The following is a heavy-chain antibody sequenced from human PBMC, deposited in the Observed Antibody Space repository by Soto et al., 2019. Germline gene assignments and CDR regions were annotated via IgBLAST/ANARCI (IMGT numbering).Heavy chain of an antibody. D-gene: IGHD3-10*01. V-gene: IGHV4-59*01. CDR2: IYNSGST. Sequence: SETLSLTCTVSGASISRDYWSWIRQPPGKGLEWIGYIYNSGSTNYNPSLKSRVTISVDTTKNQFSLMLSSVTAADTAVYYCARRGNYHDAFDIWGQGTMVTVSS. CDR3: ARRGNYHDAFDI. J-gene: IGHJ3*02. CDR1: GASISRDY.